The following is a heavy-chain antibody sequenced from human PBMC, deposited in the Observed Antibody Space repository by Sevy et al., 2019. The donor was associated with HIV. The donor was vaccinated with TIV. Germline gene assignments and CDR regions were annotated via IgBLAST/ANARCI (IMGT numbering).Heavy chain of an antibody. CDR3: TSRDYYDSSGSMGH. CDR2: IRSKANSYAT. D-gene: IGHD3-22*01. Sequence: GGSLRLSCAASGFTFSGSAMHWVRQASGKGLEWVGRIRSKANSYATPYAASVKDRFTISRNDSKNTPYLQMNSLKTEDTAVYYCTSRDYYDSSGSMGHWGQGTLVTVSS. CDR1: GFTFSGSA. J-gene: IGHJ4*02. V-gene: IGHV3-73*01.